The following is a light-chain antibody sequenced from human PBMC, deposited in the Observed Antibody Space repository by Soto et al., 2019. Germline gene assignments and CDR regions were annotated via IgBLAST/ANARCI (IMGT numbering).Light chain of an antibody. CDR1: QSVSSSY. CDR3: RQYDNSPIT. J-gene: IGKJ5*01. Sequence: EIVLTQSPDTLSLSPGERATLSCRASQSVSSSYLAWYQQKPGQAPRLLIYGASSRATGIPDRFSGSGSGKDFPLTISRLEPEEFAVYYCRQYDNSPITFGQGTRMEIK. V-gene: IGKV3-20*01. CDR2: GAS.